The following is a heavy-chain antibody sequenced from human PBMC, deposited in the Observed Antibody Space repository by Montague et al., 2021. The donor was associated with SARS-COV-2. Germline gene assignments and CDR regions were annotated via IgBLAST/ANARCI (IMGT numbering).Heavy chain of an antibody. CDR1: GGSISSSNW. D-gene: IGHD3-3*01. CDR2: IYHSGST. CDR3: ARDLIFRVVLPSRFGYGMDV. V-gene: IGHV4-4*02. Sequence: SETLSLTCAVSGGSISSSNWWSWVRQPPGKGLEWIGEIYHSGSTNYNPSLKSRVTISVDKSKNQFSLKLSSVTAADTAVYYCARDLIFRVVLPSRFGYGMDVWGQGTTVTVSS. J-gene: IGHJ6*02.